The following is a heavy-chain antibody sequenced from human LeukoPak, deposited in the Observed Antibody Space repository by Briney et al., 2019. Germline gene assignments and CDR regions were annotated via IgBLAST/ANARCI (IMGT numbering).Heavy chain of an antibody. J-gene: IGHJ5*02. D-gene: IGHD6-13*01. CDR3: ARGIAAAGTFNWFDP. CDR2: INPSGGST. V-gene: IGHV1-46*01. Sequence: GASVKVSCKASGYTFTSYYMHWVRQAPEQGLEWMGIINPSGGSTSYAQKFQGRVTMTRDMSTSTVYMELSSLRSEDTAVYYCARGIAAAGTFNWFDPWGQGTLVTVSS. CDR1: GYTFTSYY.